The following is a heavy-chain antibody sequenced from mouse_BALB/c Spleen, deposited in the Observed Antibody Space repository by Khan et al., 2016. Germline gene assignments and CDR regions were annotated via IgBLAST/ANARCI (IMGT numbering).Heavy chain of an antibody. D-gene: IGHD1-1*01. CDR1: GFTFSSYA. CDR2: ISSGGSYT. J-gene: IGHJ4*01. V-gene: IGHV5-9-3*01. CDR3: VSLTTVVAWDYVMDY. Sequence: EVELVESGGGLVKPGGSLKLSCAASGFTFSSYAMSWVRQTPEKRLEWVATISSGGSYTYYPDSVKGRFTISSDNAKNTLYLQMSSLRSEDTAMYCCVSLTTVVAWDYVMDYWGQGTSVTVSS.